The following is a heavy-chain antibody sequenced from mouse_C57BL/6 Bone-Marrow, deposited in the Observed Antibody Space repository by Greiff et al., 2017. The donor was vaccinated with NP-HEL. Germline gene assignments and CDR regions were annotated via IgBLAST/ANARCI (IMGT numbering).Heavy chain of an antibody. CDR3: AREAITTAYDAMDY. D-gene: IGHD1-1*01. J-gene: IGHJ4*01. CDR1: GYTFPGYW. CDR2: ILPGSGST. Sequence: QVQLQQSGAELMKPGASVKLSCKATGYTFPGYWIEWVKQRPGHGLEWIGEILPGSGSTNYNEKFKGKATFTADKSSNTDYMPLRSQTTEDSSSYYCAREAITTAYDAMDYWGQGTAVTVSS. V-gene: IGHV1-9*01.